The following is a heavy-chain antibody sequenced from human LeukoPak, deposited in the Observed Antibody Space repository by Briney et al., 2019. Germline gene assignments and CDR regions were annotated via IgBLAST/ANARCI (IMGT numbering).Heavy chain of an antibody. Sequence: GGSLRLSCAASGFTFSSYGMHWVRQAPGKGLEWVSYISSSGSTIYYADSVKGRFTISRDNAKNSLYLQMSSLRAEDTAVYYCARATRVTPNYWGQGTLVTVSS. CDR2: ISSSGSTI. CDR1: GFTFSSYG. CDR3: ARATRVTPNY. D-gene: IGHD4-23*01. V-gene: IGHV3-48*04. J-gene: IGHJ4*02.